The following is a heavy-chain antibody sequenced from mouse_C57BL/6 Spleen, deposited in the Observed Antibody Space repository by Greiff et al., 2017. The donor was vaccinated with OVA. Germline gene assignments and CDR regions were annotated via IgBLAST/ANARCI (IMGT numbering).Heavy chain of an antibody. CDR1: GFNIKDDY. Sequence: VQLQQSGAELVRPGASVKLSCTASGFNIKDDYMHWVKQRPEQGLEWIGWIDPENGDTEYASKFQGKATITADTSSNTPYLQLSSLTSEDTAVYYCTTPRQLRLRRFAYWGQGTLVTVSA. D-gene: IGHD3-2*02. CDR2: IDPENGDT. V-gene: IGHV14-4*01. J-gene: IGHJ3*01. CDR3: TTPRQLRLRRFAY.